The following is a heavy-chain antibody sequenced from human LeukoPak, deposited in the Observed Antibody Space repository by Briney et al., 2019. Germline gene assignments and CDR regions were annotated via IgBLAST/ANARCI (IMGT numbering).Heavy chain of an antibody. Sequence: AGGSLRLSCAASGFTFSGYGMHWVRQAPGKGLEWVAFIRYDGSNKYYADSVKGRFTISRDNAKTSLYLQMNSLRAEDTAVYYCARDLSGIAGYTYGRGIDYWGQGTLVTVSS. CDR1: GFTFSGYG. V-gene: IGHV3-30*02. D-gene: IGHD5-18*01. CDR2: IRYDGSNK. J-gene: IGHJ4*02. CDR3: ARDLSGIAGYTYGRGIDY.